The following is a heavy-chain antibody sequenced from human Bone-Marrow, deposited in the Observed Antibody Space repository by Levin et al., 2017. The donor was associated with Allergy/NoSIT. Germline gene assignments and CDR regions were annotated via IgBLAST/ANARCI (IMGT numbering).Heavy chain of an antibody. Sequence: GESLKISCAASGFTVSSHYMSWVRQAPGKGLEWVSVIYSGGSTYYADSVKGRFTISRDNSKNTLYLQMNSLRAEDTAVYYCARDPGNIDGIRLDVWGQGTTVTVSS. CDR2: IYSGGST. D-gene: IGHD5-12*01. CDR3: ARDPGNIDGIRLDV. V-gene: IGHV3-53*01. J-gene: IGHJ6*02. CDR1: GFTVSSHY.